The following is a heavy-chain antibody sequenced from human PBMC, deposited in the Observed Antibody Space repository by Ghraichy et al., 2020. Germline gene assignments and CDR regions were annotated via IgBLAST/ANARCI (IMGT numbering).Heavy chain of an antibody. CDR1: GFSFSSYE. D-gene: IGHD2-2*01. CDR3: ARDQGDGYCSTDTCYGVDD. CDR2: ISGSSGTR. V-gene: IGHV3-48*03. J-gene: IGHJ4*02. Sequence: GGSLRLSCVASGFSFSSYEMNWVRQAPGKGLEWVAYISGSSGTRFYADSVKGRFTISRDNAKSSLYLQMNSLTLDDTAIYYCARDQGDGYCSTDTCYGVDDWGLGTLVTVAS.